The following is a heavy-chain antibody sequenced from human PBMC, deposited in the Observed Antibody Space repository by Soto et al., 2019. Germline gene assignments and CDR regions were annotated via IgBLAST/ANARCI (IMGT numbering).Heavy chain of an antibody. CDR2: ISYDENNK. D-gene: IGHD3-22*01. J-gene: IGHJ6*02. CDR3: ARDQQPMIVPLHYYYYGMDV. CDR1: GFTFSSYT. V-gene: IGHV3-30-3*01. Sequence: QVQLVESGGGVVQPGRSLRLSCAASGFTFSSYTFHWVRQAPGKGLEWVAVISYDENNKYYADSVKGRFTISRDNSKNTLYLQMNSLKAEDTAVYYCARDQQPMIVPLHYYYYGMDVWGQGTRVTVS.